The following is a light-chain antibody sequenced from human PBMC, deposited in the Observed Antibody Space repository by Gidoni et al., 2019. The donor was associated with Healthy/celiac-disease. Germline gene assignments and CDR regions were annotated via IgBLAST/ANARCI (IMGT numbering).Light chain of an antibody. Sequence: EIVLTQSPATLSLSPGERATLSRRASQSVSSYLAWYQQKPGQAPRLLIYDASNRSTGIPARFSGSGSGTDFTLTISSLEPEDLAVYYCQQRSNWPLTFGGGTKVEIK. CDR3: QQRSNWPLT. CDR1: QSVSSY. CDR2: DAS. J-gene: IGKJ4*01. V-gene: IGKV3-11*01.